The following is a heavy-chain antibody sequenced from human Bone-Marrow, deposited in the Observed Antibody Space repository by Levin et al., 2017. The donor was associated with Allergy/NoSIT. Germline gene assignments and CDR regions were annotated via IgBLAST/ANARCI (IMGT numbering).Heavy chain of an antibody. CDR2: VTGSGGTT. V-gene: IGHV3-23*01. Sequence: GGSLRLSCAASGFYFGSYAMSWVRQAPGKGLEWVSGVTGSGGTTFYAESVKGRFTITRDNSKDTLHLQMSSLRAEDTAVYYCAKGSGGLFDPWGQGTLVTVSS. D-gene: IGHD1-14*01. CDR1: GFYFGSYA. J-gene: IGHJ5*02. CDR3: AKGSGGLFDP.